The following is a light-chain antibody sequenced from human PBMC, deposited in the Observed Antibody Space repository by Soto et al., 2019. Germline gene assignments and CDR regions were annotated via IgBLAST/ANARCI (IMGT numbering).Light chain of an antibody. CDR1: QSISSW. CDR3: QQYNSYSWT. Sequence: ENQLTQSPPTLYACIGARAPLTCRASQSISSWLAWYQQKPGKAPRLLIYDASSLESGVPSRFSGSGSGTEFTLTISSLQPDDFATYYCQQYNSYSWTFGQGSKVDI. J-gene: IGKJ1*01. CDR2: DAS. V-gene: IGKV1-5*01.